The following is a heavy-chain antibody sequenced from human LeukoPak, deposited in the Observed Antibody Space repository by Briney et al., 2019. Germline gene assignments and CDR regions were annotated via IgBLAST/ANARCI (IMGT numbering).Heavy chain of an antibody. Sequence: SVKVSCKASGGTFSSYAISWVRQAPGQGLEWMGGIIPIFGTANYAQKFQGRVTITADKSTSTAYMELSSLRSEDTAVYYCAREVWNDVYNWFDPWGQGTLVTVSS. D-gene: IGHD1-1*01. CDR3: AREVWNDVYNWFDP. J-gene: IGHJ5*02. V-gene: IGHV1-69*06. CDR2: IIPIFGTA. CDR1: GGTFSSYA.